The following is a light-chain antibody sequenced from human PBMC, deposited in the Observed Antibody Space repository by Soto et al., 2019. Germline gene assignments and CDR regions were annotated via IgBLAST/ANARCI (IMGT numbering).Light chain of an antibody. CDR1: QTVFHSSYNKDF. V-gene: IGKV4-1*01. CDR2: WAS. J-gene: IGKJ2*01. Sequence: DIVMTQSPVSLSVSLGERATINCKSSQTVFHSSYNKDFLAWYQQKPGQPPKLLFYWASTRESGVPARFSGGGSGTDFSLTISSLQSEDVAVYYCQQYYSSLTFGQGTKLAIK. CDR3: QQYYSSLT.